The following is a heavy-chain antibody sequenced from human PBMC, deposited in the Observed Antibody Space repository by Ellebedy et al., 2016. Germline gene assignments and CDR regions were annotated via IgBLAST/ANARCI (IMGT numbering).Heavy chain of an antibody. CDR1: GFTVSSNY. CDR3: ARGHMTTVTTKMVDDWFDP. CDR2: IYSGGST. J-gene: IGHJ5*02. Sequence: LSLTCAASGFTVSSNYMSWVRQAPGKGLEWVSVIYSGGSTYYADSVKGRFTISRDNSKNTLYLQMNSLRAEDTAVYYCARGHMTTVTTKMVDDWFDPWGQGTLVTVSS. D-gene: IGHD4-17*01. V-gene: IGHV3-66*01.